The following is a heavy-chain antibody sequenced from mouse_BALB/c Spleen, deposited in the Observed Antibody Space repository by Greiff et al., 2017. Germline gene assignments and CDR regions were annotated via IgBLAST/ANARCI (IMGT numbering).Heavy chain of an antibody. CDR3: ANYFQYYFDY. V-gene: IGHV3-6*02. CDR2: ISYDGSN. Sequence: EVQLQESEPGLVKPSQSLSLTCSVTGYSITSGYYWNWIRQFPGNKLEWMGYISYDGSNNYNPSLKNRISITRDTSKNQFFLKLNSVTTEDTATYYCANYFQYYFDYWGQGTTLTVSS. D-gene: IGHD1-1*01. J-gene: IGHJ2*01. CDR1: GYSITSGYY.